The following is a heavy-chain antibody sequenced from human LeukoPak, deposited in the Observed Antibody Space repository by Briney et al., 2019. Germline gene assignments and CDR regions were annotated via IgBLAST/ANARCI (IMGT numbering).Heavy chain of an antibody. CDR2: IIPIFGTA. Sequence: SVKVSCKASGYTFTSYAISWVRQAPGQGLEWMGGIIPIFGTANYAQKFQGRVTITADKSTSTAYMELSRLRSDDTAVYYCARDRRCGGDCRDYWGQGTLVTVSS. CDR3: ARDRRCGGDCRDY. D-gene: IGHD2-21*02. V-gene: IGHV1-69*06. J-gene: IGHJ4*02. CDR1: GYTFTSYA.